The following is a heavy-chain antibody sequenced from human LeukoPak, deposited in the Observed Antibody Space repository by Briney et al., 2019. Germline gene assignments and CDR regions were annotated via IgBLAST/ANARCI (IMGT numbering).Heavy chain of an antibody. Sequence: SETLSLTCAVYGGSFSGYFWSWIRQPPGKGLEWIGDINHNGGTNYNPSLKSRVTISVDTSKNQFSLKLSSVTAADTAVYYCARERTLFPGDSSGYFDYWGQGILVTVSS. CDR1: GGSFSGYF. CDR2: INHNGGT. D-gene: IGHD3-22*01. CDR3: ARERTLFPGDSSGYFDY. V-gene: IGHV4-34*01. J-gene: IGHJ4*02.